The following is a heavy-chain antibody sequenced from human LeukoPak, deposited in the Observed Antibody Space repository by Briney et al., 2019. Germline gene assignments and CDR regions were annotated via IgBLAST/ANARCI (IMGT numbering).Heavy chain of an antibody. Sequence: GGSLRLSCAASGFTFSSYAMHWVRQAPGKGLEWVAVISYDGSNKYYADSVKGRFTISRDNSKKMLYLQMNSLRPEDTAVYYRAKDEGRSDRYGPGSYPPYWGQGTLVTVSS. J-gene: IGHJ4*02. CDR2: ISYDGSNK. D-gene: IGHD3-10*01. CDR3: AKDEGRSDRYGPGSYPPY. V-gene: IGHV3-30*04. CDR1: GFTFSSYA.